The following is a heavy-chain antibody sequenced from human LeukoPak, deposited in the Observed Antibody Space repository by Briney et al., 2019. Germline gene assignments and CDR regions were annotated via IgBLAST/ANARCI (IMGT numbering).Heavy chain of an antibody. CDR3: ARDIPYNIAVAASLDY. D-gene: IGHD6-19*01. J-gene: IGHJ4*02. CDR1: GYSINSGSY. Sequence: SETLSLTCTVSGYSINSGSYWGWIRQPPGKGLEWIGSIFHSGSTYYNPSLKSRVTISVDTSKNQFSLKLSSVTAADTAVYYCARDIPYNIAVAASLDYWGQGTLVSVSS. CDR2: IFHSGST. V-gene: IGHV4-38-2*02.